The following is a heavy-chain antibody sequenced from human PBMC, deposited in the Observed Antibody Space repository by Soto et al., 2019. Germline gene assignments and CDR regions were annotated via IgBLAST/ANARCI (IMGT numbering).Heavy chain of an antibody. D-gene: IGHD3-3*01. CDR3: ARISHETYYDFWTPRNYFDY. J-gene: IGHJ4*02. CDR1: GYTCTSYG. CDR2: ISAYNGNT. V-gene: IGHV1-18*01. Sequence: GASVKFSCRASGYTCTSYGISWVRQAPGQGRDGMGWISAYNGNTNHAQKLQGRVTMTTDKSTSTAYIELRRLRSDDTAVYYCARISHETYYDFWTPRNYFDYWGQGTLVTVSS.